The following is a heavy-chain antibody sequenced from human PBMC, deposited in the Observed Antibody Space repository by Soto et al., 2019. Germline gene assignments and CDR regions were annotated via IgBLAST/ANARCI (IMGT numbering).Heavy chain of an antibody. D-gene: IGHD6-13*01. CDR1: GYNFNNYW. CDR2: IYPDDSDT. Sequence: GESLKICCKASGYNFNNYWIGWVRQMPEKGLEWMGFIYPDDSDTKYSPSFQGQVTISVDKSITTASLQWSSLKASDTAMYYCARIPFAATGFYFDYSAQGTLVTVSS. J-gene: IGHJ4*02. CDR3: ARIPFAATGFYFDY. V-gene: IGHV5-51*01.